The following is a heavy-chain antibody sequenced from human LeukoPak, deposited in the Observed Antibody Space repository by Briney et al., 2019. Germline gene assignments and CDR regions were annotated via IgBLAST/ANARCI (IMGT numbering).Heavy chain of an antibody. J-gene: IGHJ4*02. CDR2: IYYSGST. Sequence: SETLSLTCTVSGASISSYYWSWIRQPPGKGLEWLGYIYYSGSTNYNPSLKSRVTISVDTSKNQFSLKLSSVTAADTAVYYCARAKYSSGWYYFDYWGQGTLVTVSS. CDR1: GASISSYY. D-gene: IGHD6-19*01. CDR3: ARAKYSSGWYYFDY. V-gene: IGHV4-59*01.